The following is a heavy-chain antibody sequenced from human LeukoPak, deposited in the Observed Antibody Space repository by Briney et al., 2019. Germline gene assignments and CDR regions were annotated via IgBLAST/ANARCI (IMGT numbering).Heavy chain of an antibody. V-gene: IGHV4-59*01. CDR3: ARVYYYDSSGSDDAFDI. CDR1: GGSISSYY. D-gene: IGHD3-22*01. J-gene: IGHJ3*02. CDR2: IYYSGST. Sequence: SETLSLTCTVSGGSISSYYWSWIRQPPGKGLEWIGYIYYSGSTNYNPSLKSRVTISVDTSKNQFPLKLSSVTAADTAVYYCARVYYYDSSGSDDAFDIWGQGTMVTVSS.